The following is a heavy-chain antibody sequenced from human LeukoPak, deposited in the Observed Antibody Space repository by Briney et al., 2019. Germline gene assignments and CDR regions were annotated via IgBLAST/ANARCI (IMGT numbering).Heavy chain of an antibody. CDR2: IKQDGSEK. D-gene: IGHD5-18*01. CDR3: ARGLWLASYFDY. Sequence: GGSLRLSCAASGFTFSSYWMSWVRQAPGKGLEWVANIKQDGSEKYYVDSVKGRFTISRDNAKNSLYLQMNSLRAEDTAVYYCARGLWLASYFDYWAREPWSPSPQ. J-gene: IGHJ4*02. CDR1: GFTFSSYW. V-gene: IGHV3-7*04.